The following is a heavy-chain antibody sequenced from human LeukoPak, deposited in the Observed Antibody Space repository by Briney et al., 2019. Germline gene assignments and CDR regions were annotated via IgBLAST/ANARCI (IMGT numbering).Heavy chain of an antibody. Sequence: GGSLRLSCVASGFTFSTYAMSWVRQAPGKGLGWVSGISGAGGSTYYADSVKGRFTISRDNSKDTLYLQMNSLRAEDTAIYYCVKLRTGTATNFDYWGQGTLVTASS. D-gene: IGHD1-1*01. J-gene: IGHJ4*02. CDR2: ISGAGGST. CDR1: GFTFSTYA. V-gene: IGHV3-23*01. CDR3: VKLRTGTATNFDY.